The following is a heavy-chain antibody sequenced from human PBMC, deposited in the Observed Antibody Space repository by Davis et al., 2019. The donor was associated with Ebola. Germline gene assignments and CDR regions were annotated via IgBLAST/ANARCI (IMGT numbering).Heavy chain of an antibody. Sequence: GESLKISCAASGFTFSSYAMSWVRQAPGKGLEWVSAISGSSGSTYYADSVKGRFTISRDNSKNTLYLQMNSLRAEDTAVYYCAREAAGDYIDYWGQGTLVTVSS. V-gene: IGHV3-23*01. J-gene: IGHJ4*02. CDR3: AREAAGDYIDY. D-gene: IGHD4-17*01. CDR2: ISGSSGST. CDR1: GFTFSSYA.